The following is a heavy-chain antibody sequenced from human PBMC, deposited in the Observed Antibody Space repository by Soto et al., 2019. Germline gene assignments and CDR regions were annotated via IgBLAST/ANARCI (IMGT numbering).Heavy chain of an antibody. CDR2: IKPDGSET. J-gene: IGHJ3*02. V-gene: IGHV3-7*01. Sequence: PVGTLTLTCEASGFSFRSSWLSWVRQAPGKGLEWVSYIKPDGSETYYVDSVRGRFTISRDNAKNSLYLQMNSLRADDTALYYCARDPSFGAFDIWGQGTMVTVSS. CDR1: GFSFRSSW. D-gene: IGHD3-10*01. CDR3: ARDPSFGAFDI.